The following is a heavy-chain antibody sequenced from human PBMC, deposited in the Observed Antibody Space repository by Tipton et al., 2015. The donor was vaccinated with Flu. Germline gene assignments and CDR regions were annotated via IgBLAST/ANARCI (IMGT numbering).Heavy chain of an antibody. Sequence: SLRLSCAASGFTFSNFAMHWVRQAPGKGLEWVAGVWYDGTNEYYADSVKGRFTISRDNSKNTLYLQMNSLRAEDTAVYYCARRDYSNYVSEPKNWFDPWGQGALVAVSS. CDR1: GFTFSNFA. J-gene: IGHJ5*02. D-gene: IGHD4-11*01. CDR2: VWYDGTNE. CDR3: ARRDYSNYVSEPKNWFDP. V-gene: IGHV3-33*01.